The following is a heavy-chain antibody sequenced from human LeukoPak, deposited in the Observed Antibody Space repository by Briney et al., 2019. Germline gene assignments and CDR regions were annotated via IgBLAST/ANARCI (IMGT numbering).Heavy chain of an antibody. Sequence: GSLRLSCAASGFTFSSYAMSWIRQPPGKGLEWIGEINHSGSTNYNPSLKSRVTISVDTSKNQFSLKLSSVTAADAAVYYCARGRLHYYGSGSYYTYYFDYWGQGTLVTVSS. CDR1: GFTFSSYA. V-gene: IGHV4-34*01. D-gene: IGHD3-10*01. CDR2: INHSGST. J-gene: IGHJ4*02. CDR3: ARGRLHYYGSGSYYTYYFDY.